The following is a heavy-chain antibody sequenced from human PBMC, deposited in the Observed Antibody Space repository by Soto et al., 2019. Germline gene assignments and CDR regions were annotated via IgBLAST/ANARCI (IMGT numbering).Heavy chain of an antibody. CDR1: GGSISSGDYY. D-gene: IGHD2-8*01. CDR3: ARNGALDY. J-gene: IGHJ4*02. Sequence: QVQLQESGPGLVKPSQTLSLTCTVSGGSISSGDYYWSWISQPPGKGLEWIGYILYSGTTNYSPSLESRLTISVDTSKNQFSLKLTSVTAADTAVYYCARNGALDYWGRGTLVTVSS. V-gene: IGHV4-30-4*01. CDR2: ILYSGTT.